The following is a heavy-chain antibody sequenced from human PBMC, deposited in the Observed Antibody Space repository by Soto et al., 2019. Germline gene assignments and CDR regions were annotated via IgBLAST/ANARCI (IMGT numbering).Heavy chain of an antibody. CDR3: ARYFRGSGRYFFDY. CDR1: GFTFSSYA. V-gene: IGHV3-7*03. CDR2: ISDGGGT. Sequence: LRLSCAASGFTFSSYAMSWVRQAPGKGLEWVSGISDGGGTYYVDSVEGRFTISRDNAKDSLYLQMNSLRGEDTAVYYCARYFRGSGRYFFDYWGQGTLVTVSS. J-gene: IGHJ4*02. D-gene: IGHD6-19*01.